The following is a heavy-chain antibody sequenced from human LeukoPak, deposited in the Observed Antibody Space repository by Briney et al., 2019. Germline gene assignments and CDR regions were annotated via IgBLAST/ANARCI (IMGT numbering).Heavy chain of an antibody. J-gene: IGHJ6*03. CDR3: VRARLSKRDFWTDFGAYYYYMDV. D-gene: IGHD3/OR15-3a*01. V-gene: IGHV3-48*03. Sequence: GGSLRLSCVASGFLFSAYEMNWVRQAPGKGLEWLSFINTSGSSIYYADSVKGRFTISRDNAKNTLYLQMNSLRAEDTAVYFCVRARLSKRDFWTDFGAYYYYMDVWSTGTTATVSS. CDR1: GFLFSAYE. CDR2: INTSGSSI.